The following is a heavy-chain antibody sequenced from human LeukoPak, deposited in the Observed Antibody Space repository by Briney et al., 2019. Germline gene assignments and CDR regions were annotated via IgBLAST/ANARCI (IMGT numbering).Heavy chain of an antibody. J-gene: IGHJ3*02. CDR1: GFTFSSYW. V-gene: IGHV3-7*03. CDR3: AKDRSRYSSGWSDAFDI. CDR2: IKQDGSEK. D-gene: IGHD6-19*01. Sequence: GGSLRLSCAASGFTFSSYWMSWVRQAPGKGLEWVANIKQDGSEKYCVDSVKGRFTISRDNSKNTLYLQMNSLRAEDTAVYYCAKDRSRYSSGWSDAFDIWGQGTMVTVSS.